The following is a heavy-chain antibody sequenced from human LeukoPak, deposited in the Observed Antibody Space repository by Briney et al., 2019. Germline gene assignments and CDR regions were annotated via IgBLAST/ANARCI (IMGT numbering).Heavy chain of an antibody. CDR1: GFTFSSYA. D-gene: IGHD3-10*01. CDR3: AGFRGVIYY. J-gene: IGHJ4*02. Sequence: GGSLRLSCAASGFTFSSYAMHWVRQAPGKGLEWVAVISYDGSNKYYADSVKGRFTISRDNSKNTLYLQMNSLRAEDTAVYYCAGFRGVIYYWGQGTLVTVSS. V-gene: IGHV3-30-3*01. CDR2: ISYDGSNK.